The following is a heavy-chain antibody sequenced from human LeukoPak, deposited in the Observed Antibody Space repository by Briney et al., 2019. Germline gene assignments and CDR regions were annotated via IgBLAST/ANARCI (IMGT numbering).Heavy chain of an antibody. V-gene: IGHV4-39*01. J-gene: IGHJ4*02. CDR1: GGSISSSSHY. CDR3: ARTIVGAPDY. Sequence: PSETLSLTCTVSGGSISSSSHYWGWIRQPPGKGLEWIGSIYYSGSTYYNPSFKSRVTISVDTSKNQFSLKLSSVTAADTAVYYCARTIVGAPDYWGQGTLVTVSS. CDR2: IYYSGST. D-gene: IGHD1-26*01.